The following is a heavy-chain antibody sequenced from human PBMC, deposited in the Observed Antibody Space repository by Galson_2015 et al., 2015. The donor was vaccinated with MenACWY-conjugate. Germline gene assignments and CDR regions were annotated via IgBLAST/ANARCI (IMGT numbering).Heavy chain of an antibody. D-gene: IGHD6-19*01. Sequence: SLRLSCAASGFTFSNCAMSWIRQAPGKGLEWVSAISGSGGSTYYADSVRGRFTISRDNSKNTLYLQMNSLTAEDTAVYYCAKGYSSGWSEEYLQHWGQGTLVTVSS. CDR1: GFTFSNCA. V-gene: IGHV3-23*01. J-gene: IGHJ1*01. CDR3: AKGYSSGWSEEYLQH. CDR2: ISGSGGST.